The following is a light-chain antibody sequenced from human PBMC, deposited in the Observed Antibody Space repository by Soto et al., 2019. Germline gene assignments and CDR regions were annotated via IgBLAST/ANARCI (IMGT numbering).Light chain of an antibody. CDR3: QHYATSSWM. V-gene: IGKV3-20*01. Sequence: EVVLTQSPGTLSLSPGERATLSCRASQTITSSNLAWYQQNPGQTPRLVIYGASTRATGVPDRFSGSGSGTDFTLTISGLEPEDFALYYCQHYATSSWMFGQGTKVDIK. J-gene: IGKJ1*01. CDR2: GAS. CDR1: QTITSSN.